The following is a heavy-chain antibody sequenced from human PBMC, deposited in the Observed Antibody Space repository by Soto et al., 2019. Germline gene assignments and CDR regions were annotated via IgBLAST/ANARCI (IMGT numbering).Heavy chain of an antibody. V-gene: IGHV4-4*07. CDR1: GGAINSYY. D-gene: IGHD3-3*01. CDR2: IYSSGST. CDR3: ARGQRFSDRFDP. J-gene: IGHJ5*02. Sequence: SETLSLTCTVSGGAINSYYWTWIRQPAGKGLEWIGRIYSSGSTKYNPSLQSRATMSLDTSKNQFSLRLTSVTAADTAVYYCARGQRFSDRFDPWGQGTLVTVSS.